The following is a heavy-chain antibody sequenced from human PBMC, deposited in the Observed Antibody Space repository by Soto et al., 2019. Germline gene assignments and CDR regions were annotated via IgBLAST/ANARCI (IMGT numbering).Heavy chain of an antibody. D-gene: IGHD3-3*01. CDR1: GGTFSSYA. J-gene: IGHJ4*02. CDR3: ARGISLSDDFWSGPPYY. Sequence: GVSVKVSCKASGGTFSSYAISWVRQAPGQGLEWMGGIIPIFGTANYAQKFQGRVTITADKSTSTAYMELSSLRSEDTAVYYCARGISLSDDFWSGPPYYWGQGTLVTVSS. V-gene: IGHV1-69*06. CDR2: IIPIFGTA.